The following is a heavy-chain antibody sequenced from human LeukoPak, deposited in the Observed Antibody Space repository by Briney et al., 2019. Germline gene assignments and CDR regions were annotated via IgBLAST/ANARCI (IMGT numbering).Heavy chain of an antibody. CDR2: ISGSGSST. CDR1: GFIFSSYP. Sequence: GGPLRLSCAASGFIFSSYPMSGLRQAPGKGVEWVSAISGSGSSTYYAVSAKGRFTTSRENSKTTLYLQVNSLGAEDTDLYYCANIQAMVWEVAAAYWGQGTLVTVS. V-gene: IGHV3-23*01. CDR3: ANIQAMVWEVAAAY. J-gene: IGHJ1*01. D-gene: IGHD3-10*01.